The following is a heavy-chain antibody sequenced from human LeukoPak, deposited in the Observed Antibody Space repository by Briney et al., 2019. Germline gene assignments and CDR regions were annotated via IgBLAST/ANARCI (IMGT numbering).Heavy chain of an antibody. Sequence: SETLSLTCTVSGGSISSYYWSWIRQSPGKGLEWIGYIYYSGSTNYNPSLKSRVTISVDTSKNQFSLKLSSVTAADTAVYYCARQKTGYCSSTSCYAGFDPWGQGTLVTVSS. CDR1: GGSISSYY. D-gene: IGHD2-2*01. V-gene: IGHV4-59*01. CDR3: ARQKTGYCSSTSCYAGFDP. J-gene: IGHJ5*02. CDR2: IYYSGST.